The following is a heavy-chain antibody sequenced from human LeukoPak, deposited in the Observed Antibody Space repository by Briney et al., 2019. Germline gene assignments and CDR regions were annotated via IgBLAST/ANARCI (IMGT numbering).Heavy chain of an antibody. Sequence: SETLSLTCTVSGGSISSYYRSWIRQPPGKGLEWIGYIYYSGSTNYNPSLKSRVTISVDTSKNQFSLKLSSVTAADTAVYYCARVRSRSWFDPWGQGTLVTVSS. J-gene: IGHJ5*02. CDR2: IYYSGST. V-gene: IGHV4-59*01. CDR3: ARVRSRSWFDP. CDR1: GGSISSYY.